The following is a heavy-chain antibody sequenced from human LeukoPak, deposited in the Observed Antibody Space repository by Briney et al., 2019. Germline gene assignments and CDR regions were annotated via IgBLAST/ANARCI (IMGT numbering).Heavy chain of an antibody. J-gene: IGHJ4*02. D-gene: IGHD3-3*01. CDR2: INPNSGGT. V-gene: IGHV1-2*02. Sequence: GASVKVSCKAFGYSFTGYYMHWVRQAPGQGLEWMGWINPNSGGTNYAQKFQGRVTMTRDTSISTAYMELSRLRSDDTAVYYCARGSERYDFWSGYYRAESYYFDYWGQGTLVTVSS. CDR3: ARGSERYDFWSGYYRAESYYFDY. CDR1: GYSFTGYY.